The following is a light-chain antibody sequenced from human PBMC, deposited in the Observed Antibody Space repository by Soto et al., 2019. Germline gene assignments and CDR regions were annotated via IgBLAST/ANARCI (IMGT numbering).Light chain of an antibody. CDR2: AAS. CDR3: QQTYSIWT. V-gene: IGKV1-39*01. Sequence: DIQMTQSPSSLSASVGDRITITCRASQSISTSLNWYQQKPGKAPKLLIYAASSLQSGAPSRFSGSGSGTDFTLTISSLQPEDFVTYYCQQTYSIWTFGQGTKVEIK. J-gene: IGKJ1*01. CDR1: QSISTS.